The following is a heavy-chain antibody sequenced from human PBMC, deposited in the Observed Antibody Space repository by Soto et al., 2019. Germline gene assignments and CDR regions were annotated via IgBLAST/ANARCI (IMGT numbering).Heavy chain of an antibody. CDR2: INPATGAA. V-gene: IGHV1-2*02. J-gene: IGHJ3*02. D-gene: IGHD3-3*01. Sequence: QLHLVQSGAVVKKPGASVTVSCSASGYPVTAYYMHWVRQAPGRGLEWMGGINPATGAAKYTQTFQGRVTKTRGTSRSKGFQETGGLNSEETAVFFWAGGGGVGVAGSAAFDMWGQGTLVTVSS. CDR3: AGGGGVGVAGSAAFDM. CDR1: GYPVTAYY.